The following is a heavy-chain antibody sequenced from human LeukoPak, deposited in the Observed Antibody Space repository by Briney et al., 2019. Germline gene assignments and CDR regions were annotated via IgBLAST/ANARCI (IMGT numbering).Heavy chain of an antibody. D-gene: IGHD3-3*01. J-gene: IGHJ6*03. V-gene: IGHV4-61*02. CDR1: GGSISGGSYY. CDR3: ARFRVLRFSVLPSTSYMDV. Sequence: SETLSLTCTVSGGSISGGSYYWNWIRQPAGKGLERVGRIQTSGNTNYSPSLESRVTISLDTSRNQFSLSLSSVTATDTAVYYCARFRVLRFSVLPSTSYMDVWGNGTTVIVSS. CDR2: IQTSGNT.